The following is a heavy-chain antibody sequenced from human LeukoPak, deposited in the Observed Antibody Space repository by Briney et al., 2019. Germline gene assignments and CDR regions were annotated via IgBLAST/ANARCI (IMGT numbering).Heavy chain of an antibody. J-gene: IGHJ6*03. V-gene: IGHV1-8*01. CDR3: ARDNGGTAMAYYYYYYMDV. CDR1: GYTFTSYD. Sequence: ASVKASCKASGYTFTSYDINWVRQATGQGLEWMGWMNPNSGNTGYAQKFQGRVTMTRNTSISTAYMELSSLRSEDTAVYYCARDNGGTAMAYYYYYYMDVWGKGTTVIISS. CDR2: MNPNSGNT. D-gene: IGHD5-18*01.